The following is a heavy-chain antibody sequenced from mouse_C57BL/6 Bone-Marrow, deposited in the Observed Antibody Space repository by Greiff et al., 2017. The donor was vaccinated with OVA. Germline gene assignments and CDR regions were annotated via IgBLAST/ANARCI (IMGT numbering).Heavy chain of an antibody. Sequence: EVQLQESGPELVKPGASVKIPCKASGYTFTDYNMDWVKQSHGKSLEWIGDINPNNGGTIYNQKFKGKATLTVDKSSSTAYMELRSLTSEDTAVYYWARTGNFFYGSLWYFDVWGTGTTVTVSS. CDR1: GYTFTDYN. J-gene: IGHJ1*03. CDR2: INPNNGGT. V-gene: IGHV1-18*01. CDR3: ARTGNFFYGSLWYFDV. D-gene: IGHD1-1*01.